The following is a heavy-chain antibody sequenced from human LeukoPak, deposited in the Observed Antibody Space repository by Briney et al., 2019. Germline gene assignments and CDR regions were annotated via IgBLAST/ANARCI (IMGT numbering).Heavy chain of an antibody. CDR1: GYTFTSYG. D-gene: IGHD2-15*01. V-gene: IGHV1-18*01. Sequence: GASVKVSCKASGYTFTSYGISWVRQAPGQGLEWMGWISAYNGNANYAQKPQGRVTMTTDTSTSTAYMELRSLRSDDTAVYYCARDPPRIVVVVAATNYYGMDVWGQGTTVTVSS. CDR3: ARDPPRIVVVVAATNYYGMDV. CDR2: ISAYNGNA. J-gene: IGHJ6*02.